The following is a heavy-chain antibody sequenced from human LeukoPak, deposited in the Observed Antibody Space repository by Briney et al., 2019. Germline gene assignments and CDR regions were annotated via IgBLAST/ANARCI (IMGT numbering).Heavy chain of an antibody. J-gene: IGHJ5*01. CDR2: ILNDENNK. D-gene: IGHD2-8*02. V-gene: IGHV3-30-3*01. CDR3: ARVAVSGPTGWFDS. CDR1: GFTFSSYA. Sequence: GGSLRLSCAASGFTFSSYAMHWVRQAPGKGLEWVAVILNDENNKDYADSVKGRFTISRDNSKSTLYLQMNSLRVEDTAVYYCARVAVSGPTGWFDSWGQGTLVIVSS.